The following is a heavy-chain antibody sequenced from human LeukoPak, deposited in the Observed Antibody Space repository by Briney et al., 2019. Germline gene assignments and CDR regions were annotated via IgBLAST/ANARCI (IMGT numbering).Heavy chain of an antibody. Sequence: PGGSLRLSCAASGFTFSGSAMHWVRQASGEGLEWVGRIRSKANSYATAYAASVKGRFTISRDDSKNTAYLQMNSLKTEDTAVYYCRSVGAIAYWGQGTLVTVSS. D-gene: IGHD1-26*01. CDR1: GFTFSGSA. CDR3: RSVGAIAY. J-gene: IGHJ4*02. CDR2: IRSKANSYAT. V-gene: IGHV3-73*01.